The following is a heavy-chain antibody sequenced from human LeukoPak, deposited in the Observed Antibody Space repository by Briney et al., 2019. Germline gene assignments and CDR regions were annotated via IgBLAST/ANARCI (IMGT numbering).Heavy chain of an antibody. CDR1: GFTFSSYW. Sequence: GGSLRLSCAASGFTFSSYWMSWVRQAPGKGLVWVSRVNSDGSSTTYADSVKGRFTISRDNAKNTLYLQMNSLRAEDTAVYYCTRAPPLTTFNWFGPWGQGTLGTGSS. D-gene: IGHD4-17*01. CDR3: TRAPPLTTFNWFGP. CDR2: VNSDGSST. V-gene: IGHV3-74*01. J-gene: IGHJ5*01.